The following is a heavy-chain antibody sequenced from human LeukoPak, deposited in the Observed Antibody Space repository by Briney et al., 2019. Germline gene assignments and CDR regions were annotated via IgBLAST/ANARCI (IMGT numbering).Heavy chain of an antibody. J-gene: IGHJ6*02. V-gene: IGHV1-69*04. Sequence: SVKVSCKASGGTFSSYTISWVRQAPGQGLEWMGRIIPILGIANYAQKFQGGVKITADKSTSTAYMELSSLRSEDTAVYYRARELRFLEWLPPGYYGMDVWGQGTTVTVSS. CDR3: ARELRFLEWLPPGYYGMDV. CDR1: GGTFSSYT. D-gene: IGHD3-3*01. CDR2: IIPILGIA.